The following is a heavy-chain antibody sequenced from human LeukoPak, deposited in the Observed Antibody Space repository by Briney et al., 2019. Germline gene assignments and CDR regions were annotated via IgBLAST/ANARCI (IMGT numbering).Heavy chain of an antibody. CDR1: GYTFTSYA. CDR2: IIPIFGTA. V-gene: IGHV1-69*06. D-gene: IGHD3-9*01. CDR3: ARTPDYDILTDYYMDV. J-gene: IGHJ6*03. Sequence: ASVKVSCKASGYTFTSYAMNWVRQAPGQGLEWMGGIIPIFGTANYAQKFQGRVTITADKSTSTAYMELSSLRSEDTAVYYCARTPDYDILTDYYMDVWGKGTTVTVSS.